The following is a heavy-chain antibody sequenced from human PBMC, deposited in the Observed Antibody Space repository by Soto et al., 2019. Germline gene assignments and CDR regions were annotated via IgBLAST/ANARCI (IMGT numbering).Heavy chain of an antibody. CDR1: GFTFSSYS. CDR3: ARAKAVATTYYYYYGMDV. D-gene: IGHD5-12*01. V-gene: IGHV3-21*01. Sequence: GGSLRLSCAAPGFTFSSYSMNWVRQAPGKGLEWVSSISSSSSYIYYADSVKGRFTIPRDNAKNSLYLQMNSLRAEDTAVYYCARAKAVATTYYYYYGMDVWGQGTTVTVSS. J-gene: IGHJ6*02. CDR2: ISSSSSYI.